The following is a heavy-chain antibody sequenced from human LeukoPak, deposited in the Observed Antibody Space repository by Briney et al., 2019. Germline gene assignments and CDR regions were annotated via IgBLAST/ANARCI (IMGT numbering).Heavy chain of an antibody. Sequence: GGSLRLSCAASGFTFSTYCMHWVRQPPGKGLVWVSQICTDETTIRNADSVKGRFTISRDNVKNTLYLQMSSLRVEDTAVYYCVRGVPVTPGIDYWGQGTLVTVSS. CDR1: GFTFSTYC. J-gene: IGHJ4*02. V-gene: IGHV3-74*01. CDR3: VRGVPVTPGIDY. D-gene: IGHD2-2*01. CDR2: ICTDETTI.